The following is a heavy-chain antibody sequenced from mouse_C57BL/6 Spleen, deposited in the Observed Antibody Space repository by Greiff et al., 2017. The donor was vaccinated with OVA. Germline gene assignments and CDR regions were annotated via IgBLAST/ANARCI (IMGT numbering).Heavy chain of an antibody. J-gene: IGHJ4*01. CDR2: IYPGDGDT. D-gene: IGHD2-1*01. Sequence: QVQLKESGPELVKPGASVKISYKASGYAFSSSWMNWVKQRPGKGLEWIGRIYPGDGDTNYNGKFKGKATLTADKSSSTAYMQLSSLTSEDSAVYFCAREGVYYGNYYYAMDYWGQGTSVTVSS. CDR3: AREGVYYGNYYYAMDY. V-gene: IGHV1-82*01. CDR1: GYAFSSSW.